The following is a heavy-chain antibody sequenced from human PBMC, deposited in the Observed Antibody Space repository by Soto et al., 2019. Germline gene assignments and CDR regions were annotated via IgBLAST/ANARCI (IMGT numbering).Heavy chain of an antibody. V-gene: IGHV4-31*03. CDR2: IYYSGST. J-gene: IGHJ2*01. CDR1: GGSISSCGYY. CDR3: ARVAGPLNDYGWYFEL. D-gene: IGHD4-17*01. Sequence: TLSLTCTVSGGSISSCGYYWSWIRQHPGKGLEWIGYIYYSGSTYYNPSLKSRVTISVDTSKNQFSLKLSSVTAADTAVYYCARVAGPLNDYGWYFELWGRGTLVTVSS.